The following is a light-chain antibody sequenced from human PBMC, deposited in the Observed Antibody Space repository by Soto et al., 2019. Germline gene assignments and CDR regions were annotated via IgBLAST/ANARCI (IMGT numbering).Light chain of an antibody. CDR2: GAS. CDR3: QQYDRWPVT. V-gene: IGKV3-15*01. Sequence: EVVMTQSPATLSVSPGERVTFSCRASQSVTTNLAWYQHKPGQSPRLLISGASTGASGIPPRISRSGSGTEFTLTIARLQSADFAVYYCQQYDRWPVTFGGGTKVEIK. CDR1: QSVTTN. J-gene: IGKJ4*01.